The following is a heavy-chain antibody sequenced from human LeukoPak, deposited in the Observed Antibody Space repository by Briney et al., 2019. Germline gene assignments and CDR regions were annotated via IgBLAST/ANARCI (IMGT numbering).Heavy chain of an antibody. D-gene: IGHD5-18*01. Sequence: ASVKVSCKASGYTFTSYGISWVRQAPGQGREWMGWISAYNGNTNYAQKLQGRVTMTTDTSTSTAYMELRSLRSDDTAVYYCARVYDTAMVTKCDYWGQGTLVTVSS. J-gene: IGHJ4*02. CDR2: ISAYNGNT. V-gene: IGHV1-18*01. CDR3: ARVYDTAMVTKCDY. CDR1: GYTFTSYG.